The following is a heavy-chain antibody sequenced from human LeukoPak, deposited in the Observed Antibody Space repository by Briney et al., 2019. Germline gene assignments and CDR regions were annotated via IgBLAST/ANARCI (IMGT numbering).Heavy chain of an antibody. CDR3: ARGAPGSYCSGGSCPHFGY. V-gene: IGHV1-8*01. D-gene: IGHD2-15*01. CDR2: MNPNTGNT. J-gene: IGHJ4*02. Sequence: GASVKVSCKASGYTFIGYDINWVRQATGQGLEWMGWMNPNTGNTGYAQKFRGRVTMTRNTSISTASMELSSLTSEDTALYYCARGAPGSYCSGGSCPHFGYWGQGTLVSVSS. CDR1: GYTFIGYD.